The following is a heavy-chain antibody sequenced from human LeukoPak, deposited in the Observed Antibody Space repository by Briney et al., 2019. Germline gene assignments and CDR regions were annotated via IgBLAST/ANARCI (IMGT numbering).Heavy chain of an antibody. CDR1: EVTVTNSY. V-gene: IGHV3-53*01. J-gene: IGHJ4*02. CDR2: IYPGGNI. Sequence: GGSLRLSCAASEVTVTNSYMSWVRQAPGKGLQWVSVIYPGGNIYYADSVKGRFIISRDNSKNTLSLQMNSLTADDTAVYYCAKDNGIVAPSIPLDYWGQGTLVTVSS. CDR3: AKDNGIVAPSIPLDY. D-gene: IGHD5-12*01.